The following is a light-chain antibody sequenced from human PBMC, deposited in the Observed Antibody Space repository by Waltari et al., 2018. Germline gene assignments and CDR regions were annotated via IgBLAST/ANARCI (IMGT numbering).Light chain of an antibody. Sequence: QLVLTQSPSASASLGASVKLTCTLSSGHSSNIIAWLQQQPEKGPRYLMTVNSDGSPSKGDEIPDRFSGSSAGAERYLTISTVQSEDEADYYCQTGGHGTWVFGGGTKLTVL. CDR2: VNSDGSP. V-gene: IGLV4-69*01. CDR3: QTGGHGTWV. J-gene: IGLJ3*02. CDR1: SGHSSNI.